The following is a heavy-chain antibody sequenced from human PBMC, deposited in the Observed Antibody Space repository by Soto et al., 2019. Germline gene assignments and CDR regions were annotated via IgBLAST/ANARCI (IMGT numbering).Heavy chain of an antibody. J-gene: IGHJ4*02. CDR3: AKPNYYYDSSGYDY. V-gene: IGHV3-23*01. D-gene: IGHD3-22*01. Sequence: GGSLRLSCAASGFTFSSYAMSWVRQAPGKGLEWVSAISGSGGSTYYADSVKGRFTISRDNSKNTLYLQMNSLRAEDKAVYYCAKPNYYYDSSGYDYWGQGTLVTVSS. CDR2: ISGSGGST. CDR1: GFTFSSYA.